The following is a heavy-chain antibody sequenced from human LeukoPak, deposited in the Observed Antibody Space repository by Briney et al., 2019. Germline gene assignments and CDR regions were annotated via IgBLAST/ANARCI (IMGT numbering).Heavy chain of an antibody. CDR1: GYTFTSYG. V-gene: IGHV1-18*01. J-gene: IGHJ4*02. Sequence: ASVKVSCKGSGYTFTSYGISWVRQAPGQGLEGMGWISDYNGNTNYAQKLQGRVTMTTDTTTSTAYMELRSLRSDGTAVYYCARGLVGQPVDYWGQGTLVTVSS. D-gene: IGHD2-15*01. CDR3: ARGLVGQPVDY. CDR2: ISDYNGNT.